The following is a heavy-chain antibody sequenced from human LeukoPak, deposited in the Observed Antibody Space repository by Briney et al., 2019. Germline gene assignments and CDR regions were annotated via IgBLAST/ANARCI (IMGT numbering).Heavy chain of an antibody. J-gene: IGHJ4*02. D-gene: IGHD4-23*01. V-gene: IGHV3-13*01. CDR1: GFTFNSYD. CDR3: ARVGRWADFDY. Sequence: GGSLRLSCAASGFTFNSYDMHWVRQATGKGLEWVSAIGTAGDTYYPGSVKGRFTISRENAKNSLYLQMNSLRAGDTAVYYCARVGRWADFDYWGQGTLVTVSS. CDR2: IGTAGDT.